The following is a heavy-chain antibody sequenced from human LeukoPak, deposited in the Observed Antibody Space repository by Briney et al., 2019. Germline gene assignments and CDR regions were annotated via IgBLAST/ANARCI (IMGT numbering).Heavy chain of an antibody. Sequence: GGSLRLSCAASGFTFSDYYMSWIRQAPGKGLEWVSYISSSGSTIYYADSVKGRFTISRDNAKNSLYLQMNSLRAEDTAVYYCARDNDFWSGYPTVYYYGMDVWGQGTTVTVSS. V-gene: IGHV3-11*01. J-gene: IGHJ6*02. CDR2: ISSSGSTI. CDR1: GFTFSDYY. CDR3: ARDNDFWSGYPTVYYYGMDV. D-gene: IGHD3-3*01.